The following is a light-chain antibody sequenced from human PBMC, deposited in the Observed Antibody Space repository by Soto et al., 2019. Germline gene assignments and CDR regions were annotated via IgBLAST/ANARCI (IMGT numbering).Light chain of an antibody. CDR1: QSVSSSY. Sequence: EIVLTQSPGTLSLSPGERATLSCRASQSVSSSYLAWDQQKPGQAPRLLIYGASSRATGIPDRFSGSGSGTDFTLTISRLEPEDFAVYYCQQYGSSPLTCGGGTKVEIK. V-gene: IGKV3-20*01. J-gene: IGKJ4*01. CDR2: GAS. CDR3: QQYGSSPLT.